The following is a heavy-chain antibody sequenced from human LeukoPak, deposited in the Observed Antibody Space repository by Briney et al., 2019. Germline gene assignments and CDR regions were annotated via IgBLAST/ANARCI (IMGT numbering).Heavy chain of an antibody. CDR3: ARDFGEAAGHPLDY. V-gene: IGHV3-48*01. D-gene: IGHD6-13*01. CDR2: ISSSSSTI. CDR1: GFTSSSYS. Sequence: GGSLRLSCAASGFTSSSYSMNWVRQAPGKGLEWVSYISSSSSTIYYADSVKGRFTISRDNAKNSLYLQMNSLRAEDTAVYYCARDFGEAAGHPLDYWGQGTLVTVSS. J-gene: IGHJ4*02.